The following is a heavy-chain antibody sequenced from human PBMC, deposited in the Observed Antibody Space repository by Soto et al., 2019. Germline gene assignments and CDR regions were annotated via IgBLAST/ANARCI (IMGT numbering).Heavy chain of an antibody. J-gene: IGHJ5*02. CDR3: ARDRGGIVSPQQGSSTSFFSGWFDP. D-gene: IGHD2-2*01. CDR1: GFTFSSYG. V-gene: IGHV3-33*01. Sequence: GGSLRLSCAASGFTFSSYGMHWVRQAPGKGLEWVAVIWYDGSNKYYADSVKGRFTISRDNSKNTLYLQMNSLRAEDTAVYYCARDRGGIVSPQQGSSTSFFSGWFDPWGQGTLVTVSS. CDR2: IWYDGSNK.